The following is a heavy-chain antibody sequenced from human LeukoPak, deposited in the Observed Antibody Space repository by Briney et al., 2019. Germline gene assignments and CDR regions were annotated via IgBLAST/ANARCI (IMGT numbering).Heavy chain of an antibody. CDR2: IYYSGST. V-gene: IGHV4-30-4*02. CDR3: ARVRPTSGHHDYYGMDV. J-gene: IGHJ6*02. Sequence: SETLSLTCTVSGGSISSGDYYWSWIRQPPGKGLEWIGYIYYSGSTYYNPSLKSRVTISVDTSKNQFSLKLSSVTAADTAVYYCARVRPTSGHHDYYGMDVWGQGTTVTVSS. D-gene: IGHD1-14*01. CDR1: GGSISSGDYY.